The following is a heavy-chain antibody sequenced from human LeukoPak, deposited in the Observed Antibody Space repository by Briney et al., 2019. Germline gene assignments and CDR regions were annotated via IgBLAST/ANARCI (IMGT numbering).Heavy chain of an antibody. CDR2: IYPGGGST. CDR1: GYTFTSYY. D-gene: IGHD6-19*01. CDR3: ARAALYSSGWYIPLGL. J-gene: IGHJ4*02. Sequence: ASVKVSCKASGYTFTSYYMHWVRQAPGQGLQWMGRIYPGGGSTSYAQEFQGRVTMTRDTSTSTVYMELSSLTSEDTAVYYCARAALYSSGWYIPLGLWGQGTLVTVSS. V-gene: IGHV1-46*01.